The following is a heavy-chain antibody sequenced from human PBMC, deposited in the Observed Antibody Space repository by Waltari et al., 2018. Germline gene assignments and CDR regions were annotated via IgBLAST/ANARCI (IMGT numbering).Heavy chain of an antibody. Sequence: QVQLVQSGDEVKKPGASGDVSRKASGYTCRDNYIHWVRQAPGQGLEWMGWLNPDSGATNSAEEFRGRLTMTRDTSTTTAFMALTGLTTDDTAVYYCARDVRRAFDVWGQGTMVAVSS. V-gene: IGHV1-2*02. D-gene: IGHD6-6*01. CDR2: LNPDSGAT. CDR3: ARDVRRAFDV. J-gene: IGHJ3*01. CDR1: GYTCRDNY.